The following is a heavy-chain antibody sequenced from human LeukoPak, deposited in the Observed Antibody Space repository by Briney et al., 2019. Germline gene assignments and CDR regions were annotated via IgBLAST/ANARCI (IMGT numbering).Heavy chain of an antibody. J-gene: IGHJ6*03. CDR2: IYTSGST. CDR1: GGSISSYF. V-gene: IGHV4-4*07. CDR3: ARELLWFGDLSVFHRNTYYMDV. D-gene: IGHD3-10*01. Sequence: PSETLSLTCTVSGGSISSYFCSWIRQPAGKGLEWIGRIYTSGSTNYNPSLKSRVTMSVDTSKNQFSLKLSSVTAADTAVYYCARELLWFGDLSVFHRNTYYMDVWGKGTTVTVSS.